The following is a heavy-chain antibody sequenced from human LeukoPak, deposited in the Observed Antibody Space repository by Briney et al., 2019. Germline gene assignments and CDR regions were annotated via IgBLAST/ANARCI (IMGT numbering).Heavy chain of an antibody. Sequence: ASVKVSCKVSGYTFTGHFIHWVRQAPGQGLEWMGWISAYNGNTNYAQKLQGRVTMTTDTSTSTAYMELRSLRSDDTAVYYCARDRLYGSGALNWFDPWGQGTLVTVSS. J-gene: IGHJ5*02. CDR3: ARDRLYGSGALNWFDP. D-gene: IGHD3-10*01. CDR2: ISAYNGNT. CDR1: GYTFTGHF. V-gene: IGHV1-18*04.